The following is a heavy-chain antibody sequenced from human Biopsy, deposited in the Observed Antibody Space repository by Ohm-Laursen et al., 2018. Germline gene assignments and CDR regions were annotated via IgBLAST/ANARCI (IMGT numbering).Heavy chain of an antibody. CDR2: IYTGGST. J-gene: IGHJ4*02. CDR3: AREGRDY. CDR1: GFTVSSTY. V-gene: IGHV3-53*01. Sequence: LRLSCAAPGFTVSSTYMSWVRQAPGKGLEWVSVIYTGGSTFYADSVKGRFTISRDKSKNTLYLQMNNPAAEDTAVYYCAREGRDYWGQGTLVTVSS.